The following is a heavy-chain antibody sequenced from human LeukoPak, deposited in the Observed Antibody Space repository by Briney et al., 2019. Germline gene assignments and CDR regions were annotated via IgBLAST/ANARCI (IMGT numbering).Heavy chain of an antibody. Sequence: ASVKVSCKASGYTFTGYYMHWVRQAPGQGLEWMGWINPNSGGTNYAQKFQGRVTMTRDTSISTAYMELSRLRSDDTAVYYCARPRRYSSSWYNNLYYFDYWGQGTLVTVSS. CDR1: GYTFTGYY. CDR3: ARPRRYSSSWYNNLYYFDY. J-gene: IGHJ4*02. D-gene: IGHD6-13*01. CDR2: INPNSGGT. V-gene: IGHV1-2*02.